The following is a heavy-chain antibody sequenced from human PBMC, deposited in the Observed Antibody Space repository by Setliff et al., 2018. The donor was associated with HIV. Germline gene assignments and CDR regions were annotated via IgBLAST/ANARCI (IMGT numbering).Heavy chain of an antibody. V-gene: IGHV4-59*01. J-gene: IGHJ3*02. CDR2: IYYSGST. CDR1: GGSFSGYY. D-gene: IGHD6-19*01. Sequence: SETLSLTCTVYGGSFSGYYWSWIRQPPGKGLEWIGSIYYSGSTNYNPSLKSRVTISVDTSKNQFSLKLSSVTAADTAVYYCAREYSSGWYTGAFDIWGQGTMVTVSS. CDR3: AREYSSGWYTGAFDI.